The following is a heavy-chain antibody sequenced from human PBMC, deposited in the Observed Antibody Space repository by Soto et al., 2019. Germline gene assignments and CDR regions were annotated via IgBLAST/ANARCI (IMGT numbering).Heavy chain of an antibody. CDR2: ISYDGNYI. V-gene: IGHV3-30*18. J-gene: IGHJ6*02. Sequence: PGGSLRLSCAASGFAFSSYAMHWVRQAPGKGLEWVGVISYDGNYIYYADSVKGRFTISRDNSKNTLYVQVNSLRPEDTAVYYCAKGILSATIGPYAMDVWGQGTMVTVSS. D-gene: IGHD3-16*01. CDR3: AKGILSATIGPYAMDV. CDR1: GFAFSSYA.